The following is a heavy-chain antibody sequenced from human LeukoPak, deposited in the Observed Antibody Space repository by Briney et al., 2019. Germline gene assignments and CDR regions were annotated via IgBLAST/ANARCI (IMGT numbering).Heavy chain of an antibody. V-gene: IGHV3-9*03. CDR3: AKGYCSSTSCYGVNAFDI. Sequence: GGSLRLSCAASGFTFSSYAMSWVRQAPGKGLEWVSGISWNSGSIGYADSVKGRFTISRDNAKNSLYLQMNSLRAEDMALYYCAKGYCSSTSCYGVNAFDIWGQGTMVTVSS. CDR1: GFTFSSYA. J-gene: IGHJ3*02. CDR2: ISWNSGSI. D-gene: IGHD2-2*01.